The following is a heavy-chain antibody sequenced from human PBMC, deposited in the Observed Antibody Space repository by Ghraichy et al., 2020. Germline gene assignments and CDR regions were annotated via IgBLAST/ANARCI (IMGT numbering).Heavy chain of an antibody. D-gene: IGHD1-26*01. J-gene: IGHJ4*02. V-gene: IGHV3-48*04. CDR1: GFAYRSFS. CDR2: ISSDSSTI. Sequence: GGSLRLSCAASGFAYRSFSMNWVRHASGKGLEWVSYISSDSSTIYYADSVKGRFTISRDNAKNSLYLQRTSLRAEDTAVYYCATVRSSYWGQGTLVTVSS. CDR3: ATVRSSY.